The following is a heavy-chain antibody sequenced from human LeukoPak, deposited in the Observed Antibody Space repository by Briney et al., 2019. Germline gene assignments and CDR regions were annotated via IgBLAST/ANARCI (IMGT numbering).Heavy chain of an antibody. CDR3: ARGTPTVPYDAFDI. CDR1: GFTFSSYA. CDR2: ISYDGSNK. J-gene: IGHJ3*02. V-gene: IGHV3-30-3*01. Sequence: GGSLRLSCAASGFTFSSYAMHWVRQAPGKGLEWVAVISYDGSNKYYADSVKGRFTISRDNSKNTLYLQMNSLRAEDTAVYYCARGTPTVPYDAFDIWGQGTMVTVSS. D-gene: IGHD4-17*01.